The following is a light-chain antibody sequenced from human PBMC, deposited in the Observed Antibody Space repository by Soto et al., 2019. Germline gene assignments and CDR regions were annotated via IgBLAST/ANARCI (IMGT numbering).Light chain of an antibody. CDR2: DDN. J-gene: IGLJ1*01. V-gene: IGLV1-51*01. Sequence: QSVLTHPPSVSAAPGQKVTISCSASSSNIGGNSVSWYQQLPGTAPKLLIYDDNKRPSGIPDRFSGSKSGTSATLGITGIQTGDEADYYCGPWDSSLSAYVFGTGTKVPVL. CDR1: SSNIGGNS. CDR3: GPWDSSLSAYV.